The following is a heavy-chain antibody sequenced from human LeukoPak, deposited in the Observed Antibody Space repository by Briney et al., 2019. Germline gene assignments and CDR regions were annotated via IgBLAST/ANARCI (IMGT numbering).Heavy chain of an antibody. D-gene: IGHD4-17*01. J-gene: IGHJ4*02. CDR2: ISAYNGNT. Sequence: ASVKVSCKASGYTFTSYGISWVRQAPGQGLEWMGWISAYNGNTNYAQKLQGRVTMTTDTPTSTAYMELRSLRSDDTAVYYCARDCPLYLYGDYVPFDYWGQGTLVTVSS. V-gene: IGHV1-18*01. CDR1: GYTFTSYG. CDR3: ARDCPLYLYGDYVPFDY.